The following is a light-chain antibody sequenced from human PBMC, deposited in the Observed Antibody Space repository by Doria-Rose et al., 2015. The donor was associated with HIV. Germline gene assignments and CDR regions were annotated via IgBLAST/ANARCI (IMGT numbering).Light chain of an antibody. CDR3: HQYGTSWT. CDR2: DGS. CDR1: QSFSSTY. Sequence: TQSPGTLSLSLGERATLSCRASQSFSSTYLAWYQRKPGQAPSLLIYDGSTRATGIPDRFSASGSGTDFTLTINRLEPEDFALYYCHQYGTSWTFGQETKVEI. V-gene: IGKV3-20*01. J-gene: IGKJ1*01.